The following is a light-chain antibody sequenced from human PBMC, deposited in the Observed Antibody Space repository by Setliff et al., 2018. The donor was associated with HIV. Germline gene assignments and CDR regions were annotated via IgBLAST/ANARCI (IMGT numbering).Light chain of an antibody. CDR1: NIGSKS. V-gene: IGLV3-21*04. J-gene: IGLJ1*01. CDR2: YDT. Sequence: SYELTQPPSVSVAPGKTDRSTCGGNNIGSKSVHWYQQKPGQAPVLVMHYDTNRPSGIPERFSGSNSGNTATLTISRVEAGDEADYYCQVWDSSSDHVFGTGTKVTVL. CDR3: QVWDSSSDHV.